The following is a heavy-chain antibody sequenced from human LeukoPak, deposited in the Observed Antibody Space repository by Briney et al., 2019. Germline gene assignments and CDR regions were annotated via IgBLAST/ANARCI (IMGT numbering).Heavy chain of an antibody. CDR1: GFTFSSYN. CDR3: AREGYYYGLDV. CDR2: ISSSNNYI. Sequence: GALRLSCAASGFTFSSYNMNWVRQAPGKGLEWVSAISSSNNYIYADSVKGRFTISRDNAKSSLFLQMNSLRAEDTAVYYCAREGYYYGLDVWGQGTTVTVSS. J-gene: IGHJ6*02. V-gene: IGHV3-21*01.